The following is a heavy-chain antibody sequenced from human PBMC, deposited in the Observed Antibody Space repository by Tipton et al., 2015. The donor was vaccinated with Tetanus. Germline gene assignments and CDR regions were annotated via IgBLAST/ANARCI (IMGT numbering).Heavy chain of an antibody. Sequence: TLSLTCTVSGGSINTGDYYWSWIRKPPGKDLEWIGYIYQTGTTYYNPSLKGRVTISMDRSNTQFSLRLDSLTAADTAVYYCARAAGFLGLTHDFWGRGTLVSVSS. D-gene: IGHD2/OR15-2a*01. V-gene: IGHV4-30-4*01. CDR1: GGSINTGDYY. CDR3: ARAAGFLGLTHDF. J-gene: IGHJ4*02. CDR2: IYQTGTT.